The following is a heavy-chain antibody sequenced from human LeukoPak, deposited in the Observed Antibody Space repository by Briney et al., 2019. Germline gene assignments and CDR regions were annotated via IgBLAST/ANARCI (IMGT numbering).Heavy chain of an antibody. Sequence: GGSLRLSCAASGFTFSSYSMNWVRQAPGKGLEWVSSISSSSSYIYYADSVKGRFTISRDNAKNSLYLQMNSLRAEDTAVYYCARGYGDYPSWFDYWGQGTLVTVSS. CDR1: GFTFSSYS. CDR2: ISSSSSYI. J-gene: IGHJ4*02. CDR3: ARGYGDYPSWFDY. V-gene: IGHV3-21*01. D-gene: IGHD4-17*01.